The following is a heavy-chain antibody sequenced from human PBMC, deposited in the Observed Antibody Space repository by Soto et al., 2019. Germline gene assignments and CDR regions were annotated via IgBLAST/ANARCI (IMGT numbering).Heavy chain of an antibody. CDR2: IASKTYGATR. Sequence: GWSLRLACTCFVFRFIDYAVTWVRQTPGKGLEWVGFIASKTYGATREYAASVKGRFIISRDDPKSIAYLQMNGLKIEDTAVYFCTRLPPEWFRTTPFDFWGQGTRVTVSS. CDR3: TRLPPEWFRTTPFDF. V-gene: IGHV3-49*04. CDR1: VFRFIDYA. J-gene: IGHJ3*01. D-gene: IGHD2-8*01.